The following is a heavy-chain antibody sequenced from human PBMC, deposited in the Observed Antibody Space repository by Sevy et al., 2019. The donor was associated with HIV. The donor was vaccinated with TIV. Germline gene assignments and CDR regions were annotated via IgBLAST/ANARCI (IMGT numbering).Heavy chain of an antibody. J-gene: IGHJ4*02. D-gene: IGHD3-9*01. CDR3: ARDSDNYDILTGYYPFDH. V-gene: IGHV1-46*01. CDR1: GYTFTSQY. Sequence: ASVKVSCKASGYTFTSQYMHWVRQAPGQGLEWMGIINPSGGSTSYAQKFQGRVTMTRDTSTSTVYMELSSLRSEDTAVYYCARDSDNYDILTGYYPFDHWGQGTLVTVSS. CDR2: INPSGGST.